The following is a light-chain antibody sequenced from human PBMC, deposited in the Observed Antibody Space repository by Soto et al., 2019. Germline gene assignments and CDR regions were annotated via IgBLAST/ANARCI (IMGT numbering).Light chain of an antibody. J-gene: IGKJ1*01. CDR2: GAA. CDR1: QSISTY. V-gene: IGKV1-39*01. Sequence: DITMTQSPSSLPASVGDRVTITCRASQSISTYLNWYQQKPGKAPNLLIYGAASLQSEVPSRFSGSGSGTDFTLTITSLQPEDFATYYCQQTYTTPWTFGQGTEVEIK. CDR3: QQTYTTPWT.